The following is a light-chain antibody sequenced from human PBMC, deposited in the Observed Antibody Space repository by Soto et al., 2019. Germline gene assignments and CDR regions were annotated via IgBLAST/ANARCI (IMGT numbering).Light chain of an antibody. Sequence: QSVLTQPPSVSAAPGQKVTISCSGSNSNIGANSVSWYQHLPGTAPKVVIYDDDKRPSGIPDRFSGSKSGTSATLDITGLQIGDEADYYCGTWHSTWSVEWVFGGGTKLTVL. V-gene: IGLV1-51*01. CDR3: GTWHSTWSVEWV. CDR1: NSNIGANS. J-gene: IGLJ3*02. CDR2: DDD.